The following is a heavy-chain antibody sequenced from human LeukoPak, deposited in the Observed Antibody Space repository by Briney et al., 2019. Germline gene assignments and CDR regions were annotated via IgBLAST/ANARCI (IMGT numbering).Heavy chain of an antibody. V-gene: IGHV3-48*04. Sequence: QPGGSQRLSCAASGFNFSSYSMNWVRQAPGKGLEWISYISSSNSTIYYADSVKGRFTISRDNAKNSLYLQMNSLRAEDTAVYYCARSELGYNYHYMDVWGKGTTVTISS. CDR1: GFNFSSYS. J-gene: IGHJ6*03. CDR3: ARSELGYNYHYMDV. CDR2: ISSSNSTI. D-gene: IGHD3-10*01.